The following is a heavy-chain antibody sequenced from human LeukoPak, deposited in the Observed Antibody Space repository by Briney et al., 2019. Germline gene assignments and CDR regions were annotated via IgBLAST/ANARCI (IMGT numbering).Heavy chain of an antibody. CDR2: INSDGSGT. CDR1: GFTFSSNW. V-gene: IGHV3-74*01. J-gene: IGHJ4*02. Sequence: GGSLRLSCAASGFTFSSNWMYWVRHAPGKGLVWVSRINSDGSGTSYADSVNGRFTISRDNAKNTLYLQMNSLRAEDTAVYYCAKIHSPYYYDSSGPDYWGQGTLVTVSS. D-gene: IGHD3-22*01. CDR3: AKIHSPYYYDSSGPDY.